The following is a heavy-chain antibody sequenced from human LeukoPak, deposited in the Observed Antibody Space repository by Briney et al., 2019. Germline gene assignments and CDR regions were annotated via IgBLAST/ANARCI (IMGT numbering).Heavy chain of an antibody. CDR1: GGTFSSYA. Sequence: ASVKVSCKASGGTFSSYAISWVRQAPGQGLEWMGGIIPIFGTANYAQKFQGRVTITADESTSTAYMELSSLRSEDTAVYYCATIGYCSSTSCQSGDWLDPWGQGTLVTVSS. J-gene: IGHJ5*02. D-gene: IGHD2-2*01. CDR3: ATIGYCSSTSCQSGDWLDP. CDR2: IIPIFGTA. V-gene: IGHV1-69*01.